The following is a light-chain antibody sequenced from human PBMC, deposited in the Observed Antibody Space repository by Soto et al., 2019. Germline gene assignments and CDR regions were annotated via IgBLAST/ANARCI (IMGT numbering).Light chain of an antibody. CDR3: QEYTTYSRT. J-gene: IGKJ1*01. V-gene: IGKV1-5*01. CDR2: DVS. CDR1: QSVSRW. Sequence: DIQMTQSPSTLSASVGYRDTIAARASQSVSRWLAWYQQKPGKVPTVLIYDVSTLQSGVPSRFSGGGSGTEFTLTITSLQPDDFANYYCQEYTTYSRTFGQGTKVDIK.